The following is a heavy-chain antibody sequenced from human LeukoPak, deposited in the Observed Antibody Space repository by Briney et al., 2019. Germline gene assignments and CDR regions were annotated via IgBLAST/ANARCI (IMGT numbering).Heavy chain of an antibody. CDR1: GYSFTSYW. CDR3: ARRKGYYDSTGYYSYDH. Sequence: GESLKISCKGPGYSFTSYWIGWVRPIPGQGLEWIGIIFPGDSDTRYSLSFQGQVTISADKSITTAYLQWSSLKASDTAMYYCARRKGYYDSTGYYSYDHWGQGTLVTVSS. CDR2: IFPGDSDT. V-gene: IGHV5-51*01. J-gene: IGHJ4*02. D-gene: IGHD3-22*01.